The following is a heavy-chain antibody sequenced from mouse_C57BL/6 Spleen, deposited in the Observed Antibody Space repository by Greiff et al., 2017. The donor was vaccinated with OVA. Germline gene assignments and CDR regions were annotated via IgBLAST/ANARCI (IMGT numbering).Heavy chain of an antibody. CDR3: ARKEAKGEAYFDY. CDR2: IWTGGGT. CDR1: GFSLTSYA. V-gene: IGHV2-9-1*01. Sequence: VQVVESGPGLVAPSQSLSLTCTVSGFSLTSYAISWVRQPPGKGLEWLGVIWTGGGTNYNSALKSRLSISKDNSKSQVFLKMNSLQTDDTARYYCARKEAKGEAYFDYWGQGTTLTVSS. D-gene: IGHD1-3*01. J-gene: IGHJ2*01.